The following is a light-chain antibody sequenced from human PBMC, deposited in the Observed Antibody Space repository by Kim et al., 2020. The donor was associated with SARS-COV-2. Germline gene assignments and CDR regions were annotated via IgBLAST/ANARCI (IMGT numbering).Light chain of an antibody. V-gene: IGKV3-11*01. Sequence: LAPGERAALSCRASQSVSSYLAWYQQKPGQAPRLLIYDASNRATGIPARFSGSGSGTDFTLTISSLEPEDFAVYYCQQRSNWPLTFGGGTKVDIK. CDR1: QSVSSY. CDR3: QQRSNWPLT. J-gene: IGKJ4*01. CDR2: DAS.